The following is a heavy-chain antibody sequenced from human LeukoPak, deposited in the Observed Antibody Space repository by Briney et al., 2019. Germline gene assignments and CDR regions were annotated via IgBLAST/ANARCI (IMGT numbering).Heavy chain of an antibody. J-gene: IGHJ4*02. V-gene: IGHV4-31*03. CDR2: IYYSGST. CDR1: GGSISSGGYY. Sequence: PSETLSLTCTVSGGSISSGGYYWSWIRQHPGKGLEWIGYIYYSGSTYYNPSLKSRVTISVDMSKNQFSLELSSVTAADTAVYYCAVSGGDYGWTFDYWGQGTLVTVSS. CDR3: AVSGGDYGWTFDY. D-gene: IGHD4-17*01.